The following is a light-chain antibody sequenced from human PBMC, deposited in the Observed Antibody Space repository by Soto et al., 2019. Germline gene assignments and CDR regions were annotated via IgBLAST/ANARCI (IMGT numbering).Light chain of an antibody. CDR2: AAS. CDR1: QDIRNF. Sequence: DIQMTQSPTSLSASVGDRVTITCWASQDIRNFVAWYQQKPGKAPKLLIYAASTLQSGVPSRFSGSGSGTDFTLTSNSLQPEDVATYSCQKYSSVPVFGPGTKVEIK. J-gene: IGKJ3*01. V-gene: IGKV1-27*01. CDR3: QKYSSVPV.